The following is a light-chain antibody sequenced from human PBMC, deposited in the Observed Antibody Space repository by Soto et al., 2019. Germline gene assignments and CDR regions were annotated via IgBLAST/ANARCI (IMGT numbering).Light chain of an antibody. CDR2: AAS. CDR1: QSINSY. J-gene: IGKJ1*01. CDR3: QQSYSTPWT. V-gene: IGKV1-39*01. Sequence: DIQMTQSPSSLSASVGDGVTITCRASQSINSYLNWYQQKPGKAPKLLIYAASRLQSGVPSRFSGSESWTDFTLTINSLQPEDFAPYYCQQSYSTPWTFGQGTNVEIK.